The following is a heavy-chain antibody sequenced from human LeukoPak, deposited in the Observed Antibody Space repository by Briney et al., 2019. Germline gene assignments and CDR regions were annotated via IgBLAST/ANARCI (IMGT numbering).Heavy chain of an antibody. CDR1: GGTFSSYA. J-gene: IGHJ4*02. CDR3: ATGPRGGVATIGRRYFDY. Sequence: GASVKVSCKASGGTFSSYAISWVRQAPGQGLEWMGGIIPIFGTANYAQKFQGRVTITADESTSTAYMELSSLRSEDTAVYYCATGPRGGVATIGRRYFDYWGQGTLVTVSS. V-gene: IGHV1-69*13. D-gene: IGHD5-12*01. CDR2: IIPIFGTA.